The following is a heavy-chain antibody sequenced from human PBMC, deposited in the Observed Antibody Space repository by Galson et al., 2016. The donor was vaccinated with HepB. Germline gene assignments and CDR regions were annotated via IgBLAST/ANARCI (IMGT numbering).Heavy chain of an antibody. V-gene: IGHV1-46*02. Sequence: SVKVSCKASGYTFNTYNMHWVRQAPGQGLEWMAIIKPSGGNTIYAQTFQDRITMTRDTSTSTVYMELISLRSEDTAVYYCARELDHSFYFDYWGQGTLLTVSS. CDR1: GYTFNTYN. D-gene: IGHD1-14*01. J-gene: IGHJ4*02. CDR2: IKPSGGNT. CDR3: ARELDHSFYFDY.